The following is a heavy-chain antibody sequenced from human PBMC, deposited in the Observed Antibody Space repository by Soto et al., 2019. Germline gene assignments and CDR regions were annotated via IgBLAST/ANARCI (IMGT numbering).Heavy chain of an antibody. D-gene: IGHD3-10*01. V-gene: IGHV3-7*01. Sequence: VHLVESGGGLVEPGGSLRLSCEASGFMVSSYWMSWVRQAPGEGLEWVANIKQDGSEIHYLESVEGRFTIFRDNARRSLYLQMNSLRAEDTAVYFCASYSGSYFPVGHDRWGQGNLVAVSS. CDR1: GFMVSSYW. CDR2: IKQDGSEI. CDR3: ASYSGSYFPVGHDR. J-gene: IGHJ5*02.